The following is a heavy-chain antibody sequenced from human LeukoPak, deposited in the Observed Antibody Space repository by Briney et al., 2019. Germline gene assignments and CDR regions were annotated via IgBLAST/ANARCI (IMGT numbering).Heavy chain of an antibody. V-gene: IGHV3-23*01. Sequence: GGSLRLSGAASGFTFSSYAMSWVRQAPGKGLEWVSAISGSGGSTYYADSVKGRFTISRDNAMNTVYLQMNSLRAEDTAVYYCARVLSGSWDWFDPWGQGTLVTVSS. J-gene: IGHJ5*02. CDR3: ARVLSGSWDWFDP. D-gene: IGHD3-22*01. CDR1: GFTFSSYA. CDR2: ISGSGGST.